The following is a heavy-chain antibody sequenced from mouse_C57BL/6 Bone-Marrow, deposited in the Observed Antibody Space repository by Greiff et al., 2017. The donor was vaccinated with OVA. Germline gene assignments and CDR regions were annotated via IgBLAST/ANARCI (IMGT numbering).Heavy chain of an antibody. Sequence: EVHLVESEGGLVQPGSSMKLSCTASGFTFSDYYMAWVRQVPEKGLEWVANINYDGSSTYYLDSLKSRFIISRDNAKNILYLQMSSLKSEDTATYYCARGVRGSYAMDYWGQGTSVTVSS. D-gene: IGHD2-14*01. CDR3: ARGVRGSYAMDY. CDR2: INYDGSST. CDR1: GFTFSDYY. J-gene: IGHJ4*01. V-gene: IGHV5-16*01.